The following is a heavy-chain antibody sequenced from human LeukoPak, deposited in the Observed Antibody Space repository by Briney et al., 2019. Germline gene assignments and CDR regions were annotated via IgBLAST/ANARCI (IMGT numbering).Heavy chain of an antibody. CDR2: IYAGDSST. D-gene: IGHD3-16*01. Sequence: GESLMISCKGSGFTFTTCSFAWVRQLPGKGLEWMGVIYAGDSSTRYSPSFQGQVTISVDKSISTAYLQWSSLKASDAAIYYCARHSCYDSWGQGTLVTVSS. V-gene: IGHV5-51*01. CDR3: ARHSCYDS. CDR1: GFTFTTCS. J-gene: IGHJ4*02.